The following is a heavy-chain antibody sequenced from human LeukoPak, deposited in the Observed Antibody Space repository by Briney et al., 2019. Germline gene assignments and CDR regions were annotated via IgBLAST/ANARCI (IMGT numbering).Heavy chain of an antibody. V-gene: IGHV3-23*01. Sequence: GGSLRLSCAAAGFTFSSYAMSWVRQAPGKGLEWVSAIIGIVGSTYYADSGQRRLSLSKDHSQHTLYLQKNSLSAQETAVYYSASRRPWEPDTIFEYWGQGTLVTVCS. CDR2: IIGIVGST. CDR1: GFTFSSYA. D-gene: IGHD1-26*01. J-gene: IGHJ4*02. CDR3: ASRRPWEPDTIFEY.